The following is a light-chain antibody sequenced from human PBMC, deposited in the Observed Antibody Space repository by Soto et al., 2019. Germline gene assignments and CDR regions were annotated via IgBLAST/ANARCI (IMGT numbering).Light chain of an antibody. Sequence: QSALTQPPSVSGSPGQSITISCTGTSSDVGAYICVSWYQQHPGQAPKLMIYDIINRPSGVSNRFSGSKSGNTASLTISGLQAEDEADYYCVSFSARKSYVFGTGTKLTVL. V-gene: IGLV2-14*03. J-gene: IGLJ1*01. CDR1: SSDVGAYIC. CDR2: DII. CDR3: VSFSARKSYV.